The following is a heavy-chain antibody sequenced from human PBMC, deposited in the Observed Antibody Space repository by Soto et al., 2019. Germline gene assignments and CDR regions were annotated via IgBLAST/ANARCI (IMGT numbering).Heavy chain of an antibody. Sequence: QLQLQESGPGLVKPSETLSLTCTVSGGSISSSSSYWGWIRQPPGKGLEWIGSIYYSGNTYYNPSLKSRVTISVDTANNQFSLKLTSVTAADPAVYCCARRGARTVAAGKSGGFDSWGQGTLVTVSS. CDR1: GGSISSSSSY. J-gene: IGHJ5*01. D-gene: IGHD6-13*01. CDR2: IYYSGNT. V-gene: IGHV4-39*01. CDR3: ARRGARTVAAGKSGGFDS.